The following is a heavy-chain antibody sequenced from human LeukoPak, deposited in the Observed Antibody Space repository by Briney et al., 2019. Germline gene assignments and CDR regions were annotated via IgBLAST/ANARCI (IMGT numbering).Heavy chain of an antibody. V-gene: IGHV3-11*01. D-gene: IGHD7-27*01. J-gene: IGHJ4*02. CDR3: ARDLAWGAFDY. CDR2: ISSSGSTI. Sequence: GGSLRLSCAASGFTFSDYYMSWIRQAPGKGLEWVSYISSSGSTIYYADSVKGRFTISRDDSKNTLSLQMNSLRVEDTAVYHCARDLAWGAFDYWGQGTLVTVSS. CDR1: GFTFSDYY.